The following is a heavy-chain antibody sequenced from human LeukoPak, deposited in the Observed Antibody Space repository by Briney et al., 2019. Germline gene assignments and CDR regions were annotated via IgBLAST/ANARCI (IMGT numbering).Heavy chain of an antibody. CDR2: ISAYNGNT. J-gene: IGHJ5*02. Sequence: ASVKVSCKASGYTFTSYGISWVRQAPGQGLEWMGWISAYNGNTNYAQKLQGRVTMTTDTSTSTAYMELRGLRSDDTAMYYCARDVGITVADSFDPWGQGTLVTVSS. CDR1: GYTFTSYG. D-gene: IGHD6-13*01. CDR3: ARDVGITVADSFDP. V-gene: IGHV1-18*01.